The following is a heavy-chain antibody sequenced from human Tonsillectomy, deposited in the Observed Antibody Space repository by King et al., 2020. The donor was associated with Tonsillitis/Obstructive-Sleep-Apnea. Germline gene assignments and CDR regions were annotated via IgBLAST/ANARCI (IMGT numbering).Heavy chain of an antibody. J-gene: IGHJ4*02. Sequence: VQLVESGGGVVQPGRSLRLSCAASGFTFSSYGMHGVRQAPGMGLVWVAVISYDATDRYYADSWKGRFTLSRDNSKNTLYLQLSSLRPEDTAVYYCAKDVYGDYSPGDYWGLGTLVTVSS. CDR1: GFTFSSYG. D-gene: IGHD4-17*01. CDR2: ISYDATDR. CDR3: AKDVYGDYSPGDY. V-gene: IGHV3-30*18.